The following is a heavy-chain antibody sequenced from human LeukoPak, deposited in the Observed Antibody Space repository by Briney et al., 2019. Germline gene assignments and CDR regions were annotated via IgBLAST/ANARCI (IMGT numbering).Heavy chain of an antibody. CDR2: INPNSGGT. CDR3: ARGGDVVVVPASNFPEFDY. Sequence: ASVKVSCKASGYTFTGHYMHWVRQAPGQGLEWMGWINPNSGGTNYAQKFQGRVTMTRDTSISTAYMEPSRLRSDDTAVYYCARGGDVVVVPASNFPEFDYWGQGTLVTVSS. D-gene: IGHD2-2*01. CDR1: GYTFTGHY. V-gene: IGHV1-2*02. J-gene: IGHJ4*02.